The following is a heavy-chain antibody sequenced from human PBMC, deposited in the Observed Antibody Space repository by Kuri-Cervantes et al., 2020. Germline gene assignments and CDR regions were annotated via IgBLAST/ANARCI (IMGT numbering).Heavy chain of an antibody. D-gene: IGHD1-26*01. CDR1: GFTFSNYG. CDR2: ISYDGSNK. CDR3: ARSYSGSWGLSY. Sequence: GGSLRLSCAASGFTFSNYGMHWVRQAPGKGLEWVAVISYDGSNKYYVDSVKGRFTISRDNSKNTLYLQMNSLRAEDTAVYYCARSYSGSWGLSYWGQGTLVTVSS. J-gene: IGHJ4*02. V-gene: IGHV3-30*03.